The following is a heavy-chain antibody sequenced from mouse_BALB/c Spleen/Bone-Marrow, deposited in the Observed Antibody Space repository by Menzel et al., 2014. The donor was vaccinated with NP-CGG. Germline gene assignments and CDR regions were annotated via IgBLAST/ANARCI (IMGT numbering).Heavy chain of an antibody. Sequence: QVQLQQSGAELVRPGSSVKISCKASVYTFTNFWMNWVKQRPGQGLEWIGQIHPGDGDTNNNGKFKGKATLTTDKSSSTAYMQLSSLSSEDSAVYFCARVYYGNLDYWGQGTTLTVSS. D-gene: IGHD2-1*01. CDR1: VYTFTNFW. CDR3: ARVYYGNLDY. V-gene: IGHV1-80*01. CDR2: IHPGDGDT. J-gene: IGHJ2*01.